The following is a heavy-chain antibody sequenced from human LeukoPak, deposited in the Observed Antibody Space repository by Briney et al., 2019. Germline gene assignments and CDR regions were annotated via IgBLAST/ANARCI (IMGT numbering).Heavy chain of an antibody. CDR3: ARLDFWSGYFKAGYFDY. D-gene: IGHD3-3*01. J-gene: IGHJ4*02. Sequence: SETLSLTCTVSGGSISSGDYYWSWIRQPPGKGLEWIGYIYYSGSTYYNPSLKSRVTISVDTSKNQFSLKLSSVTAADTAVYYCARLDFWSGYFKAGYFDYWGQGTLVTVSS. CDR1: GGSISSGDYY. CDR2: IYYSGST. V-gene: IGHV4-30-4*08.